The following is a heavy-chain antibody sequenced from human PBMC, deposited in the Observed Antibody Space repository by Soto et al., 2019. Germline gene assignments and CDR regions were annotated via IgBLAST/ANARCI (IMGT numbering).Heavy chain of an antibody. Sequence: ASVKVSCKASGYIFTNYDINWVRQATGQGLEYLGWINPNSGNTGYVQKFQGRVTMTRNTSINTAYMELNSLRSEDTAVYYCARDLGGWPDYWGQGTLVTVSS. CDR1: GYIFTNYD. CDR2: INPNSGNT. J-gene: IGHJ4*02. D-gene: IGHD2-15*01. CDR3: ARDLGGWPDY. V-gene: IGHV1-8*01.